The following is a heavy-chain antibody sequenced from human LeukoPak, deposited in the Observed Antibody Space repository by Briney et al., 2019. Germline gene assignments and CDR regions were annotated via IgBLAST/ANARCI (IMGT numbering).Heavy chain of an antibody. V-gene: IGHV4-38-2*02. Sequence: SETLSLTCTVSGYSISSGFYWGWIRQLPGKGLEWIGSIYHSGSTYYNPSLKSRVTMSVDTSKNQFSLKLSSVTAADTAVYYCARAVGSGWYFFGYWGQGTLVTVSS. CDR2: IYHSGST. CDR3: ARAVGSGWYFFGY. D-gene: IGHD6-19*01. J-gene: IGHJ4*02. CDR1: GYSISSGFY.